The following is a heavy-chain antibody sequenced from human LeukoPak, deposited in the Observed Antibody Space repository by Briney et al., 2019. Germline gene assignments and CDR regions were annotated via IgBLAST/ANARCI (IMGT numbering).Heavy chain of an antibody. D-gene: IGHD6-19*01. V-gene: IGHV3-23*01. CDR1: GFTLSSYV. J-gene: IGHJ4*02. CDR3: AKDRSSSWYHPTDY. CDR2: ISGSGGST. Sequence: GGSLRLSCAASGFTLSSYVMTWVRQAPGKGLGWVSGISGSGGSTYYADSVKGRFTISRDNSKNTLYLQMNSLRAEDTAVYYCAKDRSSSWYHPTDYWGQGTLVTVSS.